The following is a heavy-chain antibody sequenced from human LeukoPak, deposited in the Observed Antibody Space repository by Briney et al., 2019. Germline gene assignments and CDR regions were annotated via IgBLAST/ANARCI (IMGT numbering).Heavy chain of an antibody. CDR1: GFTVSSNY. D-gene: IGHD6-19*01. CDR2: IYPSGNT. Sequence: GGSLRLSCAVSGFTVSSNYMTWVRQAPGKGLEWVSIIYPSGNTYYADSVKGRFTISRDNPKDTLYLQMNSLRAEDTAVYFCARARGVAAIFAFDIWGQGTMVTVSS. CDR3: ARARGVAAIFAFDI. J-gene: IGHJ3*02. V-gene: IGHV3-53*01.